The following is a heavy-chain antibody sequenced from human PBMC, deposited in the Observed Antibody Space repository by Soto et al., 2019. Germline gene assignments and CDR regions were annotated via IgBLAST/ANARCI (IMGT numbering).Heavy chain of an antibody. V-gene: IGHV3-53*04. CDR3: ASHVDTAMVNAFDI. Sequence: PGGSLRLSCAASGFTVSSNYMSWVRQAPGKGLEWGSVIYSGGSTYYADSVKGRFTTSRHNSKNTLYLQMNSLRAEDTAVYYCASHVDTAMVNAFDIWGQGTMVTVSS. J-gene: IGHJ3*02. D-gene: IGHD5-18*01. CDR2: IYSGGST. CDR1: GFTVSSNY.